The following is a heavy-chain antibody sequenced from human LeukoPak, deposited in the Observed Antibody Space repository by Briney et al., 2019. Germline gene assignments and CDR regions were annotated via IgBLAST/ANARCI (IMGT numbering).Heavy chain of an antibody. Sequence: GGSLRLSCAASGFSFRDFWMTWVRQAPGKGLEWVANINQGGGVKYYVDPVKGRFTISRDNDKNSLYLHMNSLRAEDTAMYYCARDHNNWNYGVIDLWGQGTLVSVSS. V-gene: IGHV3-7*01. J-gene: IGHJ5*02. D-gene: IGHD1-7*01. CDR3: ARDHNNWNYGVIDL. CDR1: GFSFRDFW. CDR2: INQGGGVK.